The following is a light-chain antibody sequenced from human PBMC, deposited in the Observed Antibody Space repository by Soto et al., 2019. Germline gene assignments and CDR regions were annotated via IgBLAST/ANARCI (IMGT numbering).Light chain of an antibody. CDR2: GAT. V-gene: IGKV3D-20*02. Sequence: ETVLTQSPGTLSLSPGERATLSCRAIQSVSSIYLAWYQQKPGQAPRLLIYGATRRATGIPDRFSGGGSGTDFTLTISRLEPEDFAVYYCHQRQYWPPITFGQGTRLEIK. CDR3: HQRQYWPPIT. CDR1: QSVSSIY. J-gene: IGKJ5*01.